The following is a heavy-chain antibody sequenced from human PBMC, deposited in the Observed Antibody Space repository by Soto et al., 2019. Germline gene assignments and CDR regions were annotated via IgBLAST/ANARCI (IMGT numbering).Heavy chain of an antibody. CDR3: AKGSIAARLYYGMDV. CDR1: GFTFDDYA. V-gene: IGHV3-9*01. Sequence: GGSLRLSCAASGFTFDDYAMHWVRQAPGKGREWVSGISRNSGSIGYADSVKGRFTISRDNAKNSLYLQMNSLRAEDTALYYCAKGSIAARLYYGMDVWGQGTTVTVSS. CDR2: ISRNSGSI. J-gene: IGHJ6*02. D-gene: IGHD6-6*01.